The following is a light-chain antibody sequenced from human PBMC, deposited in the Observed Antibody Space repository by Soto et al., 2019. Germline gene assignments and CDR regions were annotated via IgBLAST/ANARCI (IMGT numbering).Light chain of an antibody. CDR2: GKR. J-gene: IGLJ3*02. CDR3: QAYDYSLTASV. CDR1: GSNLGAGYD. Sequence: QSVLTQPPSVSGAPGQGVTTSCIGKGSNLGAGYDLHWYQQLPGAAPKLVIFGKRNRPSGVPERFSGSKSGTSASLAITGLQAEDEADYYCQAYDYSLTASVFGGGTKLTVL. V-gene: IGLV1-40*01.